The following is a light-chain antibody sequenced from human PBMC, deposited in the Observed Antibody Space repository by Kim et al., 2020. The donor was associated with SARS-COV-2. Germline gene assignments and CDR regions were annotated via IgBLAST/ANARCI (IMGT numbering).Light chain of an antibody. CDR2: AAY. J-gene: IGKJ2*01. Sequence: ASVGDRVNITGRARQSISSWLAWYQQKPGKAPKLLIYAAYSLQSGVPSRFSGSGSGTDFTLTISSLQPEDFATYYCQQANSFPYTFGQGTKLEI. V-gene: IGKV1-12*01. CDR3: QQANSFPYT. CDR1: QSISSW.